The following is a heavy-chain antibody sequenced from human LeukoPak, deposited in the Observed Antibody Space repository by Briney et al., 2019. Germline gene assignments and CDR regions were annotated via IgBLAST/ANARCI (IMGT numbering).Heavy chain of an antibody. CDR2: IIPIFGTA. CDR1: GGAFSSYA. CDR3: ARGYCSGGSCPQGY. D-gene: IGHD2-15*01. Sequence: GGSVKVSCKASGGAFSSYAISWVRQAPGQGLEWMGGIIPIFGTANYAQKFQGRVTITADESTSTAYMELSSLRSEDTAVYYCARGYCSGGSCPQGYWGQGTLVTVSS. V-gene: IGHV1-69*13. J-gene: IGHJ4*02.